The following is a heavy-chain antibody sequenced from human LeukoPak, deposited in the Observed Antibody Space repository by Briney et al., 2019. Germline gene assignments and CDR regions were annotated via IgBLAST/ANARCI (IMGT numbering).Heavy chain of an antibody. CDR3: ARFHTYSDRYDFWSGYHHYFDY. CDR2: IYYSGST. Sequence: SETLSLTCTVSGGSISSGDYYWSWIRQPPGKGLEWIGYIYYSGSTYYNPSLKSRVTISVDTSKNQFSLKLSSVTAADTAVYYCARFHTYSDRYDFWSGYHHYFDYWGQGTLVTVSS. J-gene: IGHJ4*02. D-gene: IGHD3-3*01. CDR1: GGSISSGDYY. V-gene: IGHV4-30-4*08.